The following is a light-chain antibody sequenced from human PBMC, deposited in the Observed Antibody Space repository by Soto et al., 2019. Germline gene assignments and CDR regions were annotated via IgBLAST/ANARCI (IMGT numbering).Light chain of an antibody. CDR1: QSVSSSY. Sequence: EIVLTQSPGTLSLSPGERATLSCRASQSVSSSYLAWYQQKPGQAPRLLIYGASSRATGIPDRFSGSGSGTDFTLTISRLEPEDLAVYYCQQYGSSPQTFGHGTKVEIK. V-gene: IGKV3-20*01. J-gene: IGKJ1*01. CDR2: GAS. CDR3: QQYGSSPQT.